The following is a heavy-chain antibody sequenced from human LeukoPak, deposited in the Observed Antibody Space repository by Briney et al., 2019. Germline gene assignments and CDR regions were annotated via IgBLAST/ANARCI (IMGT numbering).Heavy chain of an antibody. V-gene: IGHV3-7*03. CDR1: GFTFSSYW. CDR3: AKETTVTTKGSPFDY. Sequence: GGSLRLSCAASGFTFSSYWMCWVRQAPGKGPEWVAHIKQDASEKYYVDSVKGRFTISRDNAKNTLYLQMNSLRAEDTAVYYCAKETTVTTKGSPFDYWGQGTLVTVSS. J-gene: IGHJ4*02. CDR2: IKQDASEK. D-gene: IGHD4-17*01.